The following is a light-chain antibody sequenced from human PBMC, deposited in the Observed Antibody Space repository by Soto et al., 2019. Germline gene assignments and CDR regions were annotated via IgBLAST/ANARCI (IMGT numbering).Light chain of an antibody. Sequence: EVVLTQSPGTVSLSPGERATLSCRASQSVTSNYLAWYQQKPGQAPRLLIYAASSRATGIPDRFSGSGSGTDFTLSISRLETEDFAVYYCQQYGRTVTWTFGQGTKVEIK. V-gene: IGKV3-20*01. CDR1: QSVTSNY. CDR3: QQYGRTVTWT. CDR2: AAS. J-gene: IGKJ1*01.